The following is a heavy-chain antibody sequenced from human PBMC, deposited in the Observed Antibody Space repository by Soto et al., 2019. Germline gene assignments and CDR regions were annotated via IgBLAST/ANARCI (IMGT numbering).Heavy chain of an antibody. V-gene: IGHV3-7*01. CDR2: IKQDGSEK. CDR1: GFTFSSYW. CDR3: ARDLVQDYDYIWGSESSVDAFDI. J-gene: IGHJ3*02. D-gene: IGHD3-16*01. Sequence: PGGSLRLSCAASGFTFSSYWMSWVRQAPGKGLEWVANIKQDGSEKYYVDSVKGRFTISRDNAKNSLYLQMNSLRAEDTAVYYCARDLVQDYDYIWGSESSVDAFDIWGQGTMVTVSS.